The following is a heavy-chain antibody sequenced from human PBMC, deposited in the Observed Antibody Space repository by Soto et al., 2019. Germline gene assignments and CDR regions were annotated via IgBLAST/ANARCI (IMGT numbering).Heavy chain of an antibody. CDR1: GYTFTSYD. CDR3: ARADFNWNDGDDAFDI. V-gene: IGHV1-8*01. Sequence: QVQLVQSGAEVKKPGASVKVSCKASGYTFTSYDINWVRQATGQGLEWMGWMNPNSGNTGYAQKFQGRVTMTRNTSTSTAYMELSSLRSEDTAVYYCARADFNWNDGDDAFDIWGQGTMVTVSS. CDR2: MNPNSGNT. J-gene: IGHJ3*02. D-gene: IGHD1-20*01.